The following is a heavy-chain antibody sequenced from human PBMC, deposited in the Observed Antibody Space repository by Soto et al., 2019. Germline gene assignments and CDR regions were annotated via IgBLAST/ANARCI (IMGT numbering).Heavy chain of an antibody. V-gene: IGHV1-3*01. CDR1: GYTFTSYA. D-gene: IGHD3-3*01. CDR3: ARGPECSGNRFRLNFMDV. Sequence: ASVKVSCKASGYTFTSYAMHWVRQAPGQRLEWMGWINAGNGNTKYSQKFQGRVTITRDTSASTAYMELSRLRSDDTAVYYCARGPECSGNRFRLNFMDVWSKGTTVIGSS. J-gene: IGHJ6*03. CDR2: INAGNGNT.